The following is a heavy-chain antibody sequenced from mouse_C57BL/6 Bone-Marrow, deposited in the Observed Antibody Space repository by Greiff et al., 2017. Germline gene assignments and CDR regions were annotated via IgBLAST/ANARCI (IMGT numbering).Heavy chain of an antibody. CDR2: INPSSGYT. J-gene: IGHJ1*03. Sequence: QVQLQQPGAELVKPGASVKLSCKASGYTFTSYWMHWVKQRPGQGLEWIGYINPSSGYTKYNQKFKDKATLTADKSSSTAYMQLSSLTYEDSAVYYCAIEPLWYFDVWGTGTTVTVSS. CDR3: AIEPLWYFDV. CDR1: GYTFTSYW. V-gene: IGHV1-7*01.